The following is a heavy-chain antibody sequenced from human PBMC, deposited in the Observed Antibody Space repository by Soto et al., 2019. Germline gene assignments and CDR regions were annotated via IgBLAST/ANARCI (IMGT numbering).Heavy chain of an antibody. Sequence: LRLSCAASGFTFSSYSMNWVRQAPGKGLEWVSYISSSSSTIYYADSVKGRFTISRDNAKNSLYLQMNSLRDEDTAVYYCARDVVVAAWNWFDPWGQGTLVTVSS. D-gene: IGHD2-15*01. V-gene: IGHV3-48*02. CDR1: GFTFSSYS. CDR2: ISSSSSTI. CDR3: ARDVVVAAWNWFDP. J-gene: IGHJ5*02.